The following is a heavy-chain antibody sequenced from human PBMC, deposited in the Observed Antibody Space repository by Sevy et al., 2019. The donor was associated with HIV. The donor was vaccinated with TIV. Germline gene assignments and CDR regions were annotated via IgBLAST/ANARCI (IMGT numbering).Heavy chain of an antibody. V-gene: IGHV1-69*13. Sequence: ASVKVSCKASGGTFSSYGISWVRQAPGQGLEWMGGIIPILGTVNYAQKFQGRVTITADESTKTADMELSSLRSEDTAWYYCARGGGNGWYYFDYWGQETLVTVSS. D-gene: IGHD6-19*01. CDR3: ARGGGNGWYYFDY. CDR2: IIPILGTV. J-gene: IGHJ4*02. CDR1: GGTFSSYG.